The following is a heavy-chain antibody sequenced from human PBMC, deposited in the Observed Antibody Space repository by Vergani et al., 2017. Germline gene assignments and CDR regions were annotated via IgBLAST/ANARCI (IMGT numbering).Heavy chain of an antibody. J-gene: IGHJ6*02. CDR3: ARLLPRIAVAGYYYYGIDV. D-gene: IGHD6-19*01. CDR2: INTNTGNP. CDR1: GYTFTSYA. Sequence: QVQLVQSGSELKKPGASVKVSCKASGYTFTSYAMNWVRQAPGQGLEWMGWINTNTGNPTYAQGFTGRFVFSLDTSVSTAYLQISSLKAEDTAVYYWARLLPRIAVAGYYYYGIDVWGQGTTVTVSS. V-gene: IGHV7-4-1*02.